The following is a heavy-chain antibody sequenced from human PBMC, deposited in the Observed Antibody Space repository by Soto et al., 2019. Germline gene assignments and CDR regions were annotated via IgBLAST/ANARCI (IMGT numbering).Heavy chain of an antibody. CDR2: ISSSSSTI. V-gene: IGHV3-48*01. D-gene: IGHD2-2*01. CDR3: ARGCSSTSCY. J-gene: IGHJ6*04. Sequence: EVQLVESGGGLVQPGGSLRLSCAASGFTFSSYSMNWVRQAPGKGLEWVSYISSSSSTIYYADSVKGRFTISRDNAKNSLYLQRNSLRAEDTAVYYCARGCSSTSCYWGKGTTVTVSS. CDR1: GFTFSSYS.